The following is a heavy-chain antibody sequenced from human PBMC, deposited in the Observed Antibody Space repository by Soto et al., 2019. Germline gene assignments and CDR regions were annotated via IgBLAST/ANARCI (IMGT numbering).Heavy chain of an antibody. CDR2: IWYDGSNK. Sequence: QVQLVESGGGVVQPGSSLRLSCAASGFTFSSYGMHWVRQAPGKGLEWVAVIWYDGSNKYYADSVKGRFTISRDNSKKTLYLQMNSLRAEDTAVYYCARGTVHFDYWGQGTLVTVSS. CDR1: GFTFSSYG. D-gene: IGHD1-1*01. J-gene: IGHJ4*02. V-gene: IGHV3-33*01. CDR3: ARGTVHFDY.